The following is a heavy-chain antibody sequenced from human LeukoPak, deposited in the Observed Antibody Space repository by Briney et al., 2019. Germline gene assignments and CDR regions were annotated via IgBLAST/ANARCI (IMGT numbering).Heavy chain of an antibody. V-gene: IGHV4-59*12. CDR2: IYYSGST. Sequence: NPSETLSLTCTVSGGSISSYYWSWIRQPPGKGLEWIGYIYYSGSTIYNPSLKSRVTISVDKSKNQFSLKLSSVTAADTAVYYCARGYYGGKHSYGRALYAFDIWGQGTMVTVSS. CDR3: ARGYYGGKHSYGRALYAFDI. J-gene: IGHJ3*02. D-gene: IGHD5-18*01. CDR1: GGSISSYY.